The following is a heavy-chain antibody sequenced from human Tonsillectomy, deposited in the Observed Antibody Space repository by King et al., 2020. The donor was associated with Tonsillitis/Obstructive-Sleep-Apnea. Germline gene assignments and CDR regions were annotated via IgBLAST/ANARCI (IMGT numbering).Heavy chain of an antibody. CDR3: ARGGRRWLQLGWFDP. Sequence: VQLQQWSAGLLKPSETLSLTCAVYGGSFSGYYWSWIRQPPGKGLEWIGEINHSGSTNYNPSLKSRVTISVDTSKNQFSLKLSSVTAADTAVYYCARGGRRWLQLGWFDPWGQGTLVTVSS. J-gene: IGHJ5*02. V-gene: IGHV4-34*01. D-gene: IGHD5-24*01. CDR2: INHSGST. CDR1: GGSFSGYY.